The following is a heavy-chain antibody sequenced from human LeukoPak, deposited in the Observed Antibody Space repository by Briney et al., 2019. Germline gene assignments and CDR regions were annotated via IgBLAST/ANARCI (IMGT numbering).Heavy chain of an antibody. CDR1: GGSISSYY. CDR2: IYTSGSA. D-gene: IGHD2-2*01. V-gene: IGHV4-4*07. CDR3: ARGGSTSTLFDY. J-gene: IGHJ4*02. Sequence: SETLSLTCTVSGGSISSYYWSWIRQPAGKGLEWIGRIYTSGSANYNPSLKSRVTISVDTSKNQFSLNLSSLTAADTAVYYCARGGSTSTLFDYWGQGTLVTVSS.